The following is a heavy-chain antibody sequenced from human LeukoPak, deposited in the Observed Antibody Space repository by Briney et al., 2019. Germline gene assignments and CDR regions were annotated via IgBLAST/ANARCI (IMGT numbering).Heavy chain of an antibody. CDR2: ISYDGSNK. Sequence: PGGSLRLSCVASGFTFSSYAMHWVRQAPGKGLEWVAVISYDGSNKYYADSVKGRFTISRDNSKNTLYLQMNSLRAEDTAVYYCAEPYGDYVGYWGQGTLVTVSS. D-gene: IGHD4-17*01. CDR3: AEPYGDYVGY. CDR1: GFTFSSYA. J-gene: IGHJ4*02. V-gene: IGHV3-30-3*01.